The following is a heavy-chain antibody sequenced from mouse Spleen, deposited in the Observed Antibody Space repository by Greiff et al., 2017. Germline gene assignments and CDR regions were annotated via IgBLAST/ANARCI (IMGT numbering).Heavy chain of an antibody. J-gene: IGHJ3*01. Sequence: VQLQESGPGLVAPSQSLSITCTVSGFSLTSYGVHWVRQPPGKGLEWLGVIWAGGSTNYNSALMSRLSISKDNSKSQVFLKMNSLQTDDTAMYYCARGGGPPFAYWGQGTLVTVSA. CDR1: GFSLTSYG. CDR2: IWAGGST. V-gene: IGHV2-9*02. D-gene: IGHD3-3*01. CDR3: ARGGGPPFAY.